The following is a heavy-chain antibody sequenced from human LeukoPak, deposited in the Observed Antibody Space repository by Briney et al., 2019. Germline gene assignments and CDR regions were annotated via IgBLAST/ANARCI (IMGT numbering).Heavy chain of an antibody. D-gene: IGHD3-3*01. CDR3: ARERRTEVLRFLEWLPPRDAFDI. Sequence: GGSLRLSCAASGFTFSSYAMHWVRRAPGKGLEYVSAISSNGGSTYYANSVKGRFTISRDNSKNTLYLQMGSLRAEDMAVYYCARERRTEVLRFLEWLPPRDAFDIWGQGTMVTVSS. CDR2: ISSNGGST. V-gene: IGHV3-64*01. CDR1: GFTFSSYA. J-gene: IGHJ3*02.